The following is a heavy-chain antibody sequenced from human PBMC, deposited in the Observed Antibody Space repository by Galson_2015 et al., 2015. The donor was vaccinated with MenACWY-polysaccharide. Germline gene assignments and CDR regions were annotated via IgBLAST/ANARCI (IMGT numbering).Heavy chain of an antibody. V-gene: IGHV3-48*03. J-gene: IGHJ3*02. D-gene: IGHD4-11*01. CDR3: ARDGDHDDYTDALDI. Sequence: SLRLSCAVSGFSFSSFQMNWVRQAPGKGLEWVSYISSSGKSIYYGDSVKGRFIISRDNAKNSLYLQMNSLGAEDTAIYYCARDGDHDDYTDALDIWGHGTMVTVSS. CDR2: ISSSGKSI. CDR1: GFSFSSFQ.